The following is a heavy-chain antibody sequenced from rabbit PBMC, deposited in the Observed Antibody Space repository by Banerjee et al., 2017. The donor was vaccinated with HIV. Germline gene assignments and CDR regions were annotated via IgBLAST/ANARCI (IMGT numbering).Heavy chain of an antibody. V-gene: IGHV1S40*01. CDR3: ARYDSGGWGGDL. CDR2: IYTGSSGST. D-gene: IGHD4-1*01. Sequence: QSLEESGGDLVKPGASLTLTCTASGFSLSGSYYMCWVRQAPGKGLEWIACIYTGSSGSTYYASWAKGRFTISKTSSTTVTLQMTSLTAADTATYFCARYDSGGWGGDLWGQGTLVTV. J-gene: IGHJ4*01. CDR1: GFSLSGSYY.